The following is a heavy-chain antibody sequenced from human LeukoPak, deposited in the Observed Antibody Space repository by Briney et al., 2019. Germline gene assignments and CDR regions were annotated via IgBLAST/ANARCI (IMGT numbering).Heavy chain of an antibody. Sequence: PGGSLRLSCAASEFTFSSYTISWVRQAPGKGLEWVSSISSSSRYIYYADSVKGRFTISRDNAKNSLYLQMNSLRAEDTAVYYCARGDGYYFDYWGQRTLVTVSS. CDR2: ISSSSRYI. D-gene: IGHD2-2*03. CDR1: EFTFSSYT. J-gene: IGHJ4*02. CDR3: ARGDGYYFDY. V-gene: IGHV3-21*01.